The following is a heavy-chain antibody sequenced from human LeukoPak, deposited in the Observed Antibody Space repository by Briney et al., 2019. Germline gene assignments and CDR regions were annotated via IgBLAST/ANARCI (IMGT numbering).Heavy chain of an antibody. D-gene: IGHD5-18*01. V-gene: IGHV4-34*01. Sequence: PSETLSLTCAVYGGSFSGYYWSWIRQPPGKGLEWIGEINHSGSTNYNPSLKSRVTISVDTSKNQFSLKLSSVTAADTAMYYCARVNPYSYGGLVGYWGQGTLVTVSS. CDR3: ARVNPYSYGGLVGY. J-gene: IGHJ4*02. CDR2: INHSGST. CDR1: GGSFSGYY.